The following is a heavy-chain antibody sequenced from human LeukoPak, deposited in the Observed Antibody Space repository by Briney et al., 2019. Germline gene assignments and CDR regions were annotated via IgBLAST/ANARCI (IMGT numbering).Heavy chain of an antibody. V-gene: IGHV3-21*01. Sequence: GGSLRLSCAASGFTFSSYSMNWVRQAPGKGLEWVSSISSSSSYIYYADSVKGRFTISRDNAKNSRYLQMNSLRAEDTAVYYCARDSSSWYGAFDIWGQGTMVTVSS. J-gene: IGHJ3*02. CDR1: GFTFSSYS. CDR2: ISSSSSYI. D-gene: IGHD6-13*01. CDR3: ARDSSSWYGAFDI.